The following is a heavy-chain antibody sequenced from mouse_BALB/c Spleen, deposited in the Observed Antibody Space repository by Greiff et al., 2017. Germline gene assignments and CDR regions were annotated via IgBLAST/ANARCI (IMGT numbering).Heavy chain of an antibody. J-gene: IGHJ2*01. D-gene: IGHD3-1*01. CDR1: GFTFSDYY. CDR2: ISDGGSYT. V-gene: IGHV5-4*02. CDR3: ARHVRGQLGLRGYFDY. Sequence: EVKLVESGGGLVKPGGSLKLSCAASGFTFSDYYMYWVRQTPEKRLEWVATISDGGSYTYYPDSVKGRFTISRDNAKNTLYLQMSSLKSEDTAMYYCARHVRGQLGLRGYFDYWGQGTTLTVSS.